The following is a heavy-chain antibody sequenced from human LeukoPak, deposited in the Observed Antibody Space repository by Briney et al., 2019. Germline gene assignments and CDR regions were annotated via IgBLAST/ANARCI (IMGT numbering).Heavy chain of an antibody. CDR2: IYYSGST. D-gene: IGHD5-12*01. Sequence: SETLSLTRTVSGGSISSYYWSWIRQPPGKGLEWIGYIYYSGSTNYNPSLKSRVTISVDTSKNQFSLKLSSVTAADTAVYYCARQIVATPMPCDYWGQGTLVTVSS. CDR3: ARQIVATPMPCDY. CDR1: GGSISSYY. J-gene: IGHJ4*02. V-gene: IGHV4-59*08.